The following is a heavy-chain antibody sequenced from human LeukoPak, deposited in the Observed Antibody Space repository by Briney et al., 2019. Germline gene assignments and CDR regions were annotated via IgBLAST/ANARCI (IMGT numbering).Heavy chain of an antibody. CDR3: AKSPSYCRGDCYSTFEY. CDR2: ISSSGSTI. V-gene: IGHV3-48*03. D-gene: IGHD2-21*02. Sequence: GGSLRLSCAASGFTFSSYEMNWVRQAPGKGLEWVSYISSSGSTIYYADSVKGRFTISRDNSKNTLYLHMNSLRAEDTAVYYCAKSPSYCRGDCYSTFEYWGQGTLVTVSS. CDR1: GFTFSSYE. J-gene: IGHJ4*02.